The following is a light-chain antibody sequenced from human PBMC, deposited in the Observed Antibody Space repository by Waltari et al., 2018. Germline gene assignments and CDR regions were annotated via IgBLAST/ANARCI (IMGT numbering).Light chain of an antibody. CDR2: RNN. CDR3: AAWDDSLSGRV. Sequence: QSVLTQPPSASGTPGQRVTISCSGTRSNIGSNYLSWYQQLPGTAPKLRIYRNNQRPSGVPDRFSGSKSGTSASLAISGLRSEDEADYYCAAWDDSLSGRVFGGGTKVTVL. J-gene: IGLJ3*02. CDR1: RSNIGSNY. V-gene: IGLV1-47*01.